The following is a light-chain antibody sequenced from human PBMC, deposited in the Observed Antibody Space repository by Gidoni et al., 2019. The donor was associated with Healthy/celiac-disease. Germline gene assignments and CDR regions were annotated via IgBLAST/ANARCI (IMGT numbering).Light chain of an antibody. V-gene: IGKV1-39*01. CDR2: AAS. CDR1: QSISSY. Sequence: DMQMTQSPSSLSASVGDRVTITCRASQSISSYLNWYQQKPGKAPQLLIYAASILQSGVPSRFRGSRSGTDFPPTISILHPEDFATYYCQQSYSTPPSFTFGPGTKVDIQ. CDR3: QQSYSTPPSFT. J-gene: IGKJ3*01.